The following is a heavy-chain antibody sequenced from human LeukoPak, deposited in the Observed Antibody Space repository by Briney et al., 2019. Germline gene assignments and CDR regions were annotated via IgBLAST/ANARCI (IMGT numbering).Heavy chain of an antibody. CDR3: ARADGYNYGSVFDY. CDR2: INHSGST. V-gene: IGHV4-34*01. Sequence: PSETLSLTCAVYGGSFSGYYWSWIRQPPGKGLEWIGEINHSGSTNYNPSLKSRVTISVDTSKNQFSLKLSSVTAADTAVYYCARADGYNYGSVFDYWGQGTLVTVSS. J-gene: IGHJ4*02. D-gene: IGHD5-18*01. CDR1: GGSFSGYY.